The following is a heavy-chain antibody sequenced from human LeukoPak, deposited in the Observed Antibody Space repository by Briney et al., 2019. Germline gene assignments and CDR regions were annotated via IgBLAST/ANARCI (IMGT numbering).Heavy chain of an antibody. CDR3: ARADIVVVPAAIMAGFFDY. CDR2: ISYDGSNK. J-gene: IGHJ4*02. D-gene: IGHD2-2*02. V-gene: IGHV3-30*04. Sequence: GGSLRLSCAASGFTLSSYAMHWVRQAPGKGLEWVAVISYDGSNKYYANSVKGRFTISRDNSKNTLYLQMNSLRAEDTAVYYCARADIVVVPAAIMAGFFDYWGQGTLVTVSS. CDR1: GFTLSSYA.